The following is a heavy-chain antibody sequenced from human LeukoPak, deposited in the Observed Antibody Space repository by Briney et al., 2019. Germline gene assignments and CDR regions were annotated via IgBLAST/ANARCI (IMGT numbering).Heavy chain of an antibody. J-gene: IGHJ4*02. CDR1: GGSISSGSFY. D-gene: IGHD3-10*01. V-gene: IGHV4-61*02. Sequence: SETLSLTCTVSGGSISSGSFYWSWIRQPAGKGLEWIGRIYTSGSTNYNPSLKSRVTMSVDTSKNQFSLKLSSVTAADTAVYYCARGGEYYYGSGKEAGFDYWGQGTLVTVSS. CDR2: IYTSGST. CDR3: ARGGEYYYGSGKEAGFDY.